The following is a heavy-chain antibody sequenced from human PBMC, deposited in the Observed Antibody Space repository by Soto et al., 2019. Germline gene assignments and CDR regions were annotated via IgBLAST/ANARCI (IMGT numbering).Heavy chain of an antibody. CDR3: AALGVIYAFDI. CDR2: ISYDGSNK. D-gene: IGHD3-16*02. V-gene: IGHV3-30*03. Sequence: PGGSLRLSCAASGFTFSSYGMHWVRQAPGKGLEWVAVISYDGSNKYYADSVKGRFTISRDNSKNTLYLQMNSLRAEDTAVYYCAALGVIYAFDIWGQGTMVTVSS. CDR1: GFTFSSYG. J-gene: IGHJ3*02.